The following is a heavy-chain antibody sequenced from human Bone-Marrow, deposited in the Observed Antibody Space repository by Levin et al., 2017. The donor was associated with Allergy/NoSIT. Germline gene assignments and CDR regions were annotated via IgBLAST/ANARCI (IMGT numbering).Heavy chain of an antibody. Sequence: ASVKVSCKASGYTFTGYYMHWVRQAPGQGLEWMGWINPNSGGTNYAQKFQGRVTMTRDTSISTAYMELSRLRSDDTAVYYCAGGEYSSPIWFDPWGQGTLVTVSS. CDR1: GYTFTGYY. CDR3: AGGEYSSPIWFDP. J-gene: IGHJ5*02. CDR2: INPNSGGT. V-gene: IGHV1-2*02. D-gene: IGHD6-6*01.